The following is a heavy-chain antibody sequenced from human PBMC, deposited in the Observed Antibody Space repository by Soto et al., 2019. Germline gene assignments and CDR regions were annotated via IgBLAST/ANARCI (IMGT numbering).Heavy chain of an antibody. D-gene: IGHD1-26*01. CDR1: GGSFSGYY. CDR2: INHSGST. V-gene: IGHV4-34*01. Sequence: QVQLQQWGAGLLKPSETLSLTCAVYGGSFSGYYWSWIRQPPGKGLEWIGEINHSGSTNYNPSLKSRVTISVDTSKNQFSLKLSSVTAADTAVYYCARGGRRGAKDIWGQGTMVTVSS. CDR3: ARGGRRGAKDI. J-gene: IGHJ3*02.